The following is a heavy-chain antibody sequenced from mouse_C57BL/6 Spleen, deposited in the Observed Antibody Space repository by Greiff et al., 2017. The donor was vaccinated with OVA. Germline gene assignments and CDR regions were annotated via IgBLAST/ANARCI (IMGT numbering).Heavy chain of an antibody. Sequence: EVMLVESGEGLVKPGGSLKLSCAASGFTFSSYAMSWVRQTPEKRLEWVAYISSGGDYIYYADTVKGRFTISRDNARNTLYLQMSSLKSEDTAMYYCTRDYGSSYWYFDVWGTGTTITVSS. CDR3: TRDYGSSYWYFDV. CDR2: ISSGGDYI. V-gene: IGHV5-9-1*02. J-gene: IGHJ1*03. CDR1: GFTFSSYA. D-gene: IGHD1-1*01.